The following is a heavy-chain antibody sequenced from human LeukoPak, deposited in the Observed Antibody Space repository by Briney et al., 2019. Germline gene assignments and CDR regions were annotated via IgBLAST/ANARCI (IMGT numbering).Heavy chain of an antibody. CDR2: INWNGGST. Sequence: GGSLRLSCAASGFNFDDYGMSWVRQAPGKGLEWVSGINWNGGSTGYADSVKGRFTISRDNAKNSLYLQMNSLRAEDTALYYCAREVPGDYGDYEGYYYYMDVWGKGTTVTVSS. CDR1: GFNFDDYG. CDR3: AREVPGDYGDYEGYYYYMDV. J-gene: IGHJ6*03. D-gene: IGHD4-17*01. V-gene: IGHV3-20*04.